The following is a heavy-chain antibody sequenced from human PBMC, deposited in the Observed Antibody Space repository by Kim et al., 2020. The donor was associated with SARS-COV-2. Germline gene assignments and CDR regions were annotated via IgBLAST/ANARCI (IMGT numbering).Heavy chain of an antibody. CDR1: GFTFSSYG. CDR3: AKDLYSSSSVYYFDY. Sequence: GGSLRLSCAASGFTFSSYGMHWVRQAPGKGLEWVAVISYDGSNKYYADSVKGRFTISRDNSKNTLYLQMNSLRAEDTAVYYCAKDLYSSSSVYYFDYWG. V-gene: IGHV3-30*18. CDR2: ISYDGSNK. D-gene: IGHD6-6*01. J-gene: IGHJ4*01.